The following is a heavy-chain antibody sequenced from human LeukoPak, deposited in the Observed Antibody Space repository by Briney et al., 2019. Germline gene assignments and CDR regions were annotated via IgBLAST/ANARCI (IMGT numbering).Heavy chain of an antibody. Sequence: PSETLSLTCAVYGGSFSGYYWSWIRQPPGKGLEWIGKINHSGSTNYNPSLKSRVTISVDTSKNQFSLKLSSVTAADTAVYYCARDPYWAFDIWGQGTMVTVSS. V-gene: IGHV4-34*01. D-gene: IGHD2-15*01. CDR2: INHSGST. CDR3: ARDPYWAFDI. CDR1: GGSFSGYY. J-gene: IGHJ3*02.